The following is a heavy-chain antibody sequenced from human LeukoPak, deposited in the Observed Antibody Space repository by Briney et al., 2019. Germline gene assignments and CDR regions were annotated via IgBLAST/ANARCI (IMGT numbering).Heavy chain of an antibody. Sequence: GGSLRLSCAASGFTFNSYGMHWVRQAPGKGLEWVAFIRYDGSNKYYADSVKGRFTISRDNSKDTLYLQMNSLRAGDAAVYYCAKGRWAATMVRGVKDWGQGTLVTVSS. CDR3: AKGRWAATMVRGVKD. D-gene: IGHD3-10*01. CDR2: IRYDGSNK. J-gene: IGHJ4*02. CDR1: GFTFNSYG. V-gene: IGHV3-30*02.